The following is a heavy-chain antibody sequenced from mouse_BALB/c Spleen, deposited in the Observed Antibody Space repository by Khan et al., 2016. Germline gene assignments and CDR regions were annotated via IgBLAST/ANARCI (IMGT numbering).Heavy chain of an antibody. CDR3: ARESWVYYAIDY. Sequence: QVQLMESGPGLVAPSQSLSITCTVSGFSLIAYGVNWVRQPPGKGLEWLGRIWGYGSTDYNSALKSRLNITKDNSKSQVVLKMNSLQSDNTARYYCARESWVYYAIDYWGQGTSVTVSS. CDR1: GFSLIAYG. CDR2: IWGYGST. V-gene: IGHV2-6-7*01. J-gene: IGHJ4*01.